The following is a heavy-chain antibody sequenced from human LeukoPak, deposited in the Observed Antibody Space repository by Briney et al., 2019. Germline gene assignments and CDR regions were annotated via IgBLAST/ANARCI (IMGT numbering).Heavy chain of an antibody. CDR1: GFTFSSYG. Sequence: PGGSLRLSCAASGFTFSSYGMHWVRQASGKGLEWVAVISYDGSNKYYADSVKGRFTISRDNSKNTLYLQMNSLRAEDTAVYYCARPRYCSSISCYFHAFDVWGQGTMVTVSS. D-gene: IGHD2-2*01. V-gene: IGHV3-30*03. J-gene: IGHJ3*01. CDR3: ARPRYCSSISCYFHAFDV. CDR2: ISYDGSNK.